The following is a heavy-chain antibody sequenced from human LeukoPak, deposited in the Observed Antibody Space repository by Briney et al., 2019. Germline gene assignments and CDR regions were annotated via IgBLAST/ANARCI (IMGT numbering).Heavy chain of an antibody. CDR1: GGTFSSYA. CDR2: IIPIFGTA. J-gene: IGHJ4*02. CDR3: ARSLGEAGTFDY. D-gene: IGHD6-19*01. V-gene: IGHV1-69*13. Sequence: SVKVSCKASGGTFSSYAISWVRQAPGQGLEWMGVIIPIFGTANYAQKFQGRVTITADESTSTAYMELSSLRSEDTAVYYCARSLGEAGTFDYWGQGTLVTVSS.